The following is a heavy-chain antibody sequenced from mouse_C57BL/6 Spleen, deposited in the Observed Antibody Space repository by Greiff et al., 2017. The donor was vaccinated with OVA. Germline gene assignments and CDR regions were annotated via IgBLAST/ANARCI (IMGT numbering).Heavy chain of an antibody. CDR1: GYTFTSYW. CDR2: IHPNSGST. V-gene: IGHV1-64*01. D-gene: IGHD2-4*01. Sequence: QVQLQQSGAELVRPGASVKLSCKASGYTFTSYWMHWVKQRPGQGLEWIGMIHPNSGSTNYNEKFKSKATLTVDKSSSTAYMQLSSLTSEDSAVYYCARADYDYDGTLFDYWGQGTTLTVSS. J-gene: IGHJ2*01. CDR3: ARADYDYDGTLFDY.